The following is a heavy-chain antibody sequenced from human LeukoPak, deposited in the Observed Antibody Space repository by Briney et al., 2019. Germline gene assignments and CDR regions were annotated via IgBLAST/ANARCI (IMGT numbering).Heavy chain of an antibody. CDR2: ISSSGSTI. CDR3: ARDGGGAPLPDW. D-gene: IGHD2-21*01. Sequence: GGSLRLSCAASGFTFSSYEMNWVRQAPGKGLEWVSYISSSGSTIYYADSVKGRFTISRGNAKNSLYLQMNSLRAEDTAVYYCARDGGGAPLPDWWGQGTLVIVSS. V-gene: IGHV3-48*03. CDR1: GFTFSSYE. J-gene: IGHJ4*02.